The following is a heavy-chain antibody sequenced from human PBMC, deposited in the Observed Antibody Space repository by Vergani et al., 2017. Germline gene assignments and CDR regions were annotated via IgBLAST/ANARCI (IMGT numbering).Heavy chain of an antibody. Sequence: QLVESGGGLVQPGGSLRLSCAASGFTFSSYSMSWVRQAPGKGLEWVSFISSSSTTISYADFVKGRFTISRDNGEYSLYLQMNSLRAEDTAVYFCARGTPGYQGGDRRFDPWGQGTLVTVSS. V-gene: IGHV3-48*01. CDR2: ISSSSTTI. J-gene: IGHJ5*02. CDR3: ARGTPGYQGGDRRFDP. D-gene: IGHD5-12*01. CDR1: GFTFSSYS.